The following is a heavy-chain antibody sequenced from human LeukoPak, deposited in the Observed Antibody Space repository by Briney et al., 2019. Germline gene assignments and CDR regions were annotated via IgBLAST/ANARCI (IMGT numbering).Heavy chain of an antibody. V-gene: IGHV3-23*01. CDR2: INTNARGGTT. Sequence: PGGSLRLSCAASGFTFSDYAMSWVRQAPGKGLDWVSGINTNARGGTTYYADSVKGRFTISRDNSKNTVYLQMDSLRAEDTAVYYCAKGPLNCAGDCYPSYNWFDPWGQGTLVTVSS. D-gene: IGHD2-21*01. J-gene: IGHJ5*02. CDR1: GFTFSDYA. CDR3: AKGPLNCAGDCYPSYNWFDP.